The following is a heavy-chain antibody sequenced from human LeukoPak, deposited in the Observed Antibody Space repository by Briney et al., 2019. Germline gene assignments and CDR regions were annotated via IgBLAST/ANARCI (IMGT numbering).Heavy chain of an antibody. J-gene: IGHJ4*02. Sequence: GGSLRLSCAASGFTFSSYAMHWGRQAPGKGLEWVAVISYDGSNKNYADSVKGRFTISRDNSKNTLYLQMNSLRAEDTAVYYCARWSYSNGWFIDYWGQGTLVTVSS. CDR3: ARWSYSNGWFIDY. CDR2: ISYDGSNK. D-gene: IGHD6-19*01. CDR1: GFTFSSYA. V-gene: IGHV3-30-3*01.